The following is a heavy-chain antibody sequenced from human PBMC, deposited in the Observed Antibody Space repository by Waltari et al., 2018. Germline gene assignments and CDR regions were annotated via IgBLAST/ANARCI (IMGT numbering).Heavy chain of an antibody. J-gene: IGHJ5*02. Sequence: QITLTESGPTLVKPTQTLTLTCTFSGFSLITSIVGVGWISQPPGKALEWLARIYLNDDKSNSTSRKRRLTITKETSKNQVVITMTNMEHVDTATYYCEHRPGYIAAGSDLIHNWFDHWGQGTLVTVSS. CDR1: GFSLITSIVG. CDR2: IYLNDDK. V-gene: IGHV2-5*01. D-gene: IGHD6-13*01. CDR3: EHRPGYIAAGSDLIHNWFDH.